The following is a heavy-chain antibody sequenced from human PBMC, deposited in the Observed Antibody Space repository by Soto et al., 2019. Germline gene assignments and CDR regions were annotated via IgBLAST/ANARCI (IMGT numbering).Heavy chain of an antibody. V-gene: IGHV4-61*08. Sequence: SETLSLTCTVSGGSVSSGGYYWSWIRQPPGKGLEWIGHIYYSGSTNYNPSLKSRVTISVDTSKNQFSLKLSAVTVADTAVYYCARGGYKWKDYFDYWGQGTLVTVSS. CDR3: ARGGYKWKDYFDY. CDR1: GGSVSSGGYY. D-gene: IGHD1-20*01. CDR2: IYYSGST. J-gene: IGHJ4*02.